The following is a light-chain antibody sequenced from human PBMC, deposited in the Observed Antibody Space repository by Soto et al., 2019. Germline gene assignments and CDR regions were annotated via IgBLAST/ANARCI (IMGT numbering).Light chain of an antibody. CDR1: SSDVGGYNY. Sequence: QSALTQPASGSGSPGQSITISCTGTSSDVGGYNYVSWYQHHPGKAPKLMIYDVSNRPSGVSNRFSGSKSGNTASLIISGLQAEDEADYYCSSYTSSSTLSTYVFGTG. J-gene: IGLJ1*01. V-gene: IGLV2-14*03. CDR3: SSYTSSSTLSTYV. CDR2: DVS.